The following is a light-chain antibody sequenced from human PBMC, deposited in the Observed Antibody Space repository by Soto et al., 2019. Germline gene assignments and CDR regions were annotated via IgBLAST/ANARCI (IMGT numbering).Light chain of an antibody. Sequence: EIVLTQSPGTLSLSPGERATPSCRASQSVSNNFLAWYQQKPGQAPRLLVFDASKRPTGIPDRFSGSGSGTDFTLTISRLEPEDFGVYYCQQYGTSPPRTFGQGTKVDIK. V-gene: IGKV3-20*01. CDR2: DAS. CDR1: QSVSNNF. CDR3: QQYGTSPPRT. J-gene: IGKJ1*01.